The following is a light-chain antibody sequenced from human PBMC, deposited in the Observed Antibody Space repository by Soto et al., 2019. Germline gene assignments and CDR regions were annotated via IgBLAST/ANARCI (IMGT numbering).Light chain of an antibody. J-gene: IGLJ1*01. CDR3: FSYTSRRLYV. CDR1: SSDVGGYNY. CDR2: DVS. Sequence: QSVLTQPASVSGSPGQSITISCTGTSSDVGGYNYVSWYQQLPGKAPKLMIYDVSDRPSGVSNRFSGSKSGNTASLTISGLPAEDEADYYCFSYTSRRLYVYGPGTQVTVL. V-gene: IGLV2-14*01.